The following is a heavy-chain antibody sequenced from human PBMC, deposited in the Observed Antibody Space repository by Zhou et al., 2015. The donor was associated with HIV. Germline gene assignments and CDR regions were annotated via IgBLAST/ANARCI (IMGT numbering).Heavy chain of an antibody. V-gene: IGHV1-18*01. J-gene: IGHJ4*02. D-gene: IGHD6-13*01. CDR3: ARDPSGIAAAGTPDY. Sequence: VQLVQSGTEVKKPGASVKVSCKASGYTFNTYGITWVRQAPGQGLEWMGWNSAYNGNTYYAQKFQGRVTITADKSTSTAYMELSSLRSEDTAVYYCARDPSGIAAAGTPDYWGQGTLVTVSS. CDR1: GYTFNTYG. CDR2: NSAYNGNT.